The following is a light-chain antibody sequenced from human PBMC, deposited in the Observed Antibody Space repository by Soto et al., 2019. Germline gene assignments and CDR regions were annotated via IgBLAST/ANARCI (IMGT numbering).Light chain of an antibody. CDR3: QQYGSSRA. CDR2: RAS. J-gene: IGKJ1*01. CDR1: QSVSSSY. V-gene: IGKV3-20*01. Sequence: EIVLTQSPGTLSLSPEERATLSCRASQSVSSSYLAWYQQKPGQAPRLLIYRASSRATGIPDRFSGSGSGTDFTLTISRLEPEDFAVYYCQQYGSSRAFGQGTKVEIK.